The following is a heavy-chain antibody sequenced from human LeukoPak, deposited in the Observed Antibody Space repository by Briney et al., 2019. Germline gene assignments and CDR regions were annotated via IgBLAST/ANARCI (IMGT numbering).Heavy chain of an antibody. Sequence: PGGSLRLSCAASGFSFRSYALEWVRQAPGKGLEWVAVISYDGSNKYYADSVKGRFTISRDNSKNTLYLQMNSLIAEDTAVYYCARDPYCSGGSCYSWVVYWGQGTLVTVSS. CDR2: ISYDGSNK. V-gene: IGHV3-30*04. J-gene: IGHJ4*02. D-gene: IGHD2-15*01. CDR1: GFSFRSYA. CDR3: ARDPYCSGGSCYSWVVY.